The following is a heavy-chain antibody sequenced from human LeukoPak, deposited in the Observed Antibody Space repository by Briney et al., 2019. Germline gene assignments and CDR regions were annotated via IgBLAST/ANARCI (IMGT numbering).Heavy chain of an antibody. J-gene: IGHJ4*02. V-gene: IGHV1-2*02. CDR2: INPNSGGT. D-gene: IGHD6-19*01. CDR3: ARSTAVADNADY. CDR1: GYTFTGYY. Sequence: ASVKVSCKASGYTFTGYYMYRVRQAPGQGLEWMGWINPNSGGTNYAQKFQGRVTMTRDTSISTAYMELSRLRSDDTAVYYCARSTAVADNADYWGQGTLVTVSS.